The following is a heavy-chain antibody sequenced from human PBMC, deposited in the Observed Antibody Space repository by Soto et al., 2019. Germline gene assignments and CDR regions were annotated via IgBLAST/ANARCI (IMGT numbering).Heavy chain of an antibody. CDR2: IYYSGST. V-gene: IGHV4-31*03. CDR1: GGSISSGGYY. J-gene: IGHJ4*02. Sequence: ASETLSLTCTVSGGSISSGGYYWSWIRQHPGKGLEWIGYIYYSGSTYYNPSLKSRVTISVDTSKNQFSLKLSSVTAADTAVYYCARVAQGQQLVPYYFDYWGQGTLVTVSS. CDR3: ARVAQGQQLVPYYFDY. D-gene: IGHD6-13*01.